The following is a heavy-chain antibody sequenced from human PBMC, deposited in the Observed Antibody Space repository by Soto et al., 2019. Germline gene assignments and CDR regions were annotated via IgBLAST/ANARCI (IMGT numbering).Heavy chain of an antibody. J-gene: IGHJ5*02. V-gene: IGHV3-21*01. CDR3: ARSQGTTVTVHDWFDP. CDR2: ISSSSSYI. CDR1: GFTFNTYS. D-gene: IGHD4-17*01. Sequence: EVQLVESGGGLVKPGESLRLSCAASGFTFNTYSMNCVRQAPGKGLEWVSSISSSSSYIYYADSVKGRFTISRDNAKNSLYMQMNSLRAEDTAVYYCARSQGTTVTVHDWFDPWGQGNLVTVSS.